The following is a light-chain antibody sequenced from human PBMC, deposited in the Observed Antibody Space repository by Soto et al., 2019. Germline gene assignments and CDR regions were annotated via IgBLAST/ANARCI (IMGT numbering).Light chain of an antibody. CDR2: WAS. CDR1: QSVLYSSNNKNY. Sequence: IVMTQSPDSLAVSLGERATINCKSSQSVLYSSNNKNYLAWYQQKPGQPPKLRIYWASTRESGVPDRFSGSGSGTDFTLTISSLQAEDVAVYYCQQYYSTPPYTFGQGTKLEIK. CDR3: QQYYSTPPYT. J-gene: IGKJ2*01. V-gene: IGKV4-1*01.